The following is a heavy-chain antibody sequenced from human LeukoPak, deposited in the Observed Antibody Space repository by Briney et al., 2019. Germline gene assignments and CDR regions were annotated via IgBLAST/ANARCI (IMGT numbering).Heavy chain of an antibody. CDR3: ARSVENYGMDV. CDR2: IIPILGIT. J-gene: IGHJ6*02. V-gene: IGHV1-69*04. CDR1: GGTFSSYA. D-gene: IGHD1-1*01. Sequence: SVKVSCKASGGTFSSYAISWVRQAPGQGLEWMGRIIPILGITNYAQKFQGRVTITADKSTSTAYMELSSLRSEDTAVYYCARSVENYGMDVWGQGTTVTVSS.